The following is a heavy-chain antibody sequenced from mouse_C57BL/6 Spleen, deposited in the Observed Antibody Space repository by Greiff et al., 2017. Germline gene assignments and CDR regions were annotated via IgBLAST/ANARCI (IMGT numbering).Heavy chain of an antibody. CDR3: ARDYYGHYYAMDY. Sequence: QVQLQQSGAELVKPGASVKISCKASGYAFSSYWMNWVKQRPGTGLEWIGQIYPGDGDTNYNGKFKGKATLTADKSSSTAYMQLSSLTSEDSAVYFCARDYYGHYYAMDYWGQGTSVTVSS. CDR2: IYPGDGDT. J-gene: IGHJ4*01. D-gene: IGHD1-1*01. V-gene: IGHV1-80*01. CDR1: GYAFSSYW.